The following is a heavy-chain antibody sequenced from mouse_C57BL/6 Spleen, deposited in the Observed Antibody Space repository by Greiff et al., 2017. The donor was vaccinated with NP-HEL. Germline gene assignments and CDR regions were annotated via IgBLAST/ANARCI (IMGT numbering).Heavy chain of an antibody. D-gene: IGHD2-4*01. CDR3: ARYGDYDDYAMDY. CDR2: IRNKANGYTT. Sequence: EVKLVESGGGLVQPGGSLSLSCAASGFTFTDYYMSWVRQPPGKALEWLGFIRNKANGYTTEYSASVKGRFTISRDNSQSILYLQMNALSAEDSATYYSARYGDYDDYAMDYWGQGTSVTVSS. CDR1: GFTFTDYY. V-gene: IGHV7-3*01. J-gene: IGHJ4*01.